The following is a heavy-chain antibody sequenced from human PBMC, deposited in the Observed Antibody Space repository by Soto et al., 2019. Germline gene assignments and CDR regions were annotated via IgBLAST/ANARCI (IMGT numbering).Heavy chain of an antibody. CDR1: GYTFTSYD. J-gene: IGHJ4*02. D-gene: IGHD5-18*01. CDR2: MNPNNGNT. CDR3: ARHPPIGYLFYFDY. V-gene: IGHV1-8*01. Sequence: QVQLVQSGAEVKKPGASVKVSCKASGYTFTSYDINWVRQATGQGLEWMGWMNPNNGNTGYAQKFQGRVTMTRTNSISTAYIELSSLRSEDTAVYYCARHPPIGYLFYFDYWGQGTLVTVSS.